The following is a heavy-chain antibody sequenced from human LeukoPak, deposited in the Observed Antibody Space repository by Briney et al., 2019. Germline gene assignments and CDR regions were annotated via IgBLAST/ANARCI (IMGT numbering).Heavy chain of an antibody. CDR3: TRDQTPYY. Sequence: GGSLRLSCAASGFTFSSYWMSWVRQAPGKGLEWVGFIRSKVYGGTPEYAASVKGRFTISRDDSKGIAYLQMNSLKTEDTAVYYCTRDQTPYYWGQGTMVTVSS. CDR1: GFTFSSYW. D-gene: IGHD2-8*01. CDR2: IRSKVYGGTP. J-gene: IGHJ3*01. V-gene: IGHV3-49*04.